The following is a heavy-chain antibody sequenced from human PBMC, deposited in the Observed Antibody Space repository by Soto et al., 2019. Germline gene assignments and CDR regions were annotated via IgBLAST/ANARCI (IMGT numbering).Heavy chain of an antibody. Sequence: GGSLRLSCEVSGFTLSMYSMTWVRQAPGKGLEWVAKIPQEGSDGHYVDSVKGRFTISRDNAKNSVYLQMNSLRAEAPAVYYCARDQLILPAHDFFYGSDVWGQGGKVTVSS. J-gene: IGHJ6*02. CDR3: ARDQLILPAHDFFYGSDV. CDR1: GFTLSMYS. CDR2: IPQEGSDG. D-gene: IGHD2-21*02. V-gene: IGHV3-7*03.